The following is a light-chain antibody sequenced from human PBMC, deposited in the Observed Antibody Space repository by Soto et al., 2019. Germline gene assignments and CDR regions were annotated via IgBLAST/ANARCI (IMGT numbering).Light chain of an antibody. J-gene: IGKJ1*01. CDR2: DAS. CDR1: QSISSW. Sequence: DIQMTHSPSTLSASVVYRVTITFRASQSISSWLAWYQQKPGKAPKLLIYDASSLKSGVPARFSGSGSGTEFTLTISSLQPDDFATYYCQQYNTYSTFGQGTKVDIK. CDR3: QQYNTYST. V-gene: IGKV1-5*01.